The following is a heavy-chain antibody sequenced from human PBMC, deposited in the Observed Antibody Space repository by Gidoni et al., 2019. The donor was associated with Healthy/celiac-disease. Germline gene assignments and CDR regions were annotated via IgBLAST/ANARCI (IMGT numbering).Heavy chain of an antibody. D-gene: IGHD5-12*01. CDR2: FIPVVGTA. V-gene: IGHV1-69*01. CDR1: GDTFSSYA. J-gene: IGHJ5*02. Sequence: QVQLVQSGAEMKKPGSSVKVSCKASGDTFSSYAISWVRQAPGQGLEWMGGFIPVVGTASYAQNFQGRVTITADESTSTAYMELSSLRSEDTAVYYCARGPYSGYDWGDNWFDPWGLGTLVTVSS. CDR3: ARGPYSGYDWGDNWFDP.